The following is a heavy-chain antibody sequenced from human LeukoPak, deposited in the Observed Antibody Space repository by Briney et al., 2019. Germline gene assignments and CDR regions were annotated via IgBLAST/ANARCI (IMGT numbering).Heavy chain of an antibody. CDR2: ISAYNGNT. V-gene: IGHV1-18*01. J-gene: IGHJ5*02. Sequence: ASVKVSCKASGYTFTSYGISWVRQAPGQGLEWMGWISAYNGNTNYAQKLQGRVTMTTDTSTSTAYMELRSLRSDDTAVSYCAGHGSYYGGSWFDPWGQGTLVTVSS. D-gene: IGHD1-26*01. CDR3: AGHGSYYGGSWFDP. CDR1: GYTFTSYG.